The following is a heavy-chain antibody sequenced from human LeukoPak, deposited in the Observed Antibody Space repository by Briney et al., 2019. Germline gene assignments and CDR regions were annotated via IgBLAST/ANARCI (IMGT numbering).Heavy chain of an antibody. J-gene: IGHJ4*02. Sequence: GGSLRLSCAASGFTFSSYSMNWVRQAPGKGLEWVSSISSSSSYIYYADSVKGRFTISRDNAKNSLYLQMNSLRAEDTAVYYCARDVAIAVAGIFDYWGQGTLVTVSP. CDR2: ISSSSSYI. V-gene: IGHV3-21*01. D-gene: IGHD6-19*01. CDR3: ARDVAIAVAGIFDY. CDR1: GFTFSSYS.